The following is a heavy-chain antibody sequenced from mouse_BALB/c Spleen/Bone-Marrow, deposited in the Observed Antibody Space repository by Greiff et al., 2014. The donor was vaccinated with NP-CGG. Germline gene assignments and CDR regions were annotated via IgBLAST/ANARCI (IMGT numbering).Heavy chain of an antibody. J-gene: IGHJ3*01. CDR1: GYTFTSYW. CDR3: VYGNYYLAY. CDR2: INPSTGYT. V-gene: IGHV1-7*01. Sequence: VQRVESGAELAKPGASVKMSCKASGYTFTSYWMHWVKQRPGQGLEWIGYINPSTGYTEYNQKFKDKATLTADKSSSTAYMQLSSLTSENSAVYYCVYGNYYLAYWGQGTLVTVSA. D-gene: IGHD2-1*01.